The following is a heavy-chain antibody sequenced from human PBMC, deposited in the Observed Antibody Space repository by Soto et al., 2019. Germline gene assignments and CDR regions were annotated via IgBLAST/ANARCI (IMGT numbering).Heavy chain of an antibody. CDR1: GGSISSSSYY. V-gene: IGHV4-39*01. Sequence: QLQLQESGPGLVKPSETLSLTCTVSGGSISSSSYYWGWIRQPPGKGLEWIGSIYYSGSTYYNPSLKSRVTISVDTSKNQFSLKLSSVTAADTAVYYCARQPYCSSTSCYPLSNWFEPWGQGTLVTVSS. CDR2: IYYSGST. J-gene: IGHJ5*02. CDR3: ARQPYCSSTSCYPLSNWFEP. D-gene: IGHD2-2*01.